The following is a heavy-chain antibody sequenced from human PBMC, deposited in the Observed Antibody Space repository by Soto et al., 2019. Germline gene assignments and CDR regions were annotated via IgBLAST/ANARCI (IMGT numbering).Heavy chain of an antibody. Sequence: SETLSLTCAVNGGSFSGYYWRWIRESPGKGLEWIGEINHSGSTNYNPSLKSRVTISVDTSKNQFSLKLSSVTAADTAVYYCARGPSFDFWSGYYEYYFDYWGQGTLVTVS. CDR3: ARGPSFDFWSGYYEYYFDY. D-gene: IGHD3-3*01. CDR1: GGSFSGYY. V-gene: IGHV4-34*01. CDR2: INHSGST. J-gene: IGHJ4*02.